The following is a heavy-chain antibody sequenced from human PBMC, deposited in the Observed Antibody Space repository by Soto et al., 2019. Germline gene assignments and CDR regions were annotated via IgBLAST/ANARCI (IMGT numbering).Heavy chain of an antibody. V-gene: IGHV3-11*01. D-gene: IGHD3-3*01. J-gene: IGHJ4*02. CDR2: IDTSGTKI. Sequence: LRLSCASSGYTFSNYYMSWIRQAPGKGLEWISYIDTSGTKIYYADSVKGRFTITRDNAKNSLYLEMNSLRDEDTAVYYCASHYDMWSGYLSPVDYWGQGTLVTVSS. CDR3: ASHYDMWSGYLSPVDY. CDR1: GYTFSNYY.